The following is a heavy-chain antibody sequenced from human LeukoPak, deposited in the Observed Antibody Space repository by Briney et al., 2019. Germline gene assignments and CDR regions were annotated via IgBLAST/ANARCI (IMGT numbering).Heavy chain of an antibody. D-gene: IGHD6-19*01. J-gene: IGHJ4*02. CDR3: ARESGSASFDY. V-gene: IGHV3-21*01. CDR2: ISSSSSYI. CDR1: GFTFSSYS. Sequence: GGSLRPSCAASGFTFSSYSINWVRQAPGKGLEWVSSISSSSSYIYYADSVKGRFTISRDNAKNSLYLQMNSLRAEDTAVYYCARESGSASFDYWGQGTLVTVSS.